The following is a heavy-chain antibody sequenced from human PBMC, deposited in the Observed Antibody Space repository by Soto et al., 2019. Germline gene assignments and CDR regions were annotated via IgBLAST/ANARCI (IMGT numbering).Heavy chain of an antibody. V-gene: IGHV3-21*01. D-gene: IGHD6-6*01. J-gene: IGHJ5*01. CDR1: GFTFSSYT. CDR3: ATYGSSNWFEY. Sequence: GGSLRLSCAASGFTFSSYTMNWVRQAPGMGLEWVSSIDISSSNMYYGDSVKGRFTISRDNAKNSLHLQMSSLRAEDTAVYYCATYGSSNWFEYWGQGTLVTVSS. CDR2: IDISSSNM.